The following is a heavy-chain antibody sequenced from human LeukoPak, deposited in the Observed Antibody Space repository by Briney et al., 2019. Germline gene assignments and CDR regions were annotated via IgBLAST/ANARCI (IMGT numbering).Heavy chain of an antibody. Sequence: ASVKVSCKASGYSLTTYYMHWVRQAPGQGFEWMAIINPSGGSTNXAQKFQGRVTMTRDTPTYTVYMEMSSLRIEDTAVYYCASVYLHGMDVWGQGTTVTVSS. CDR3: ASVYLHGMDV. D-gene: IGHD1-14*01. J-gene: IGHJ6*02. V-gene: IGHV1-46*01. CDR1: GYSLTTYY. CDR2: INPSGGST.